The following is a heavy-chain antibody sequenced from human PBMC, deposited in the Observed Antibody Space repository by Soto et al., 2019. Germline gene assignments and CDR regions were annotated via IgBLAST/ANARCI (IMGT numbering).Heavy chain of an antibody. CDR3: ARGPGGSGPGYYYMDV. D-gene: IGHD3-16*01. CDR1: GGSFSGYY. Sequence: QVQLQQWGAGLLKPSETLSLTCAVYGGSFSGYYWSWIRQPPGKGLEWIGEINHSGSTNYNPSLKSRVTISVDTSKNQFSLKLSSVTAADTAVYYCARGPGGSGPGYYYMDVWGKGTTVTVSS. CDR2: INHSGST. V-gene: IGHV4-34*01. J-gene: IGHJ6*03.